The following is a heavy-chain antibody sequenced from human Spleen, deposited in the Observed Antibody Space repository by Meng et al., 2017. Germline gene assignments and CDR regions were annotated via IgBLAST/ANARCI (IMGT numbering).Heavy chain of an antibody. J-gene: IGHJ4*02. Sequence: QVELVEYGAEVKKPVSCEESSCNSFRCTFSRHAISWVRQAPGQGREWMGGSITIFGTANYAQKFQGRVTITAAESTSTAYLELSSLRSEDTAVYYCARGGQLVRFDYWGQGTLVTVSS. CDR1: RCTFSRHA. V-gene: IGHV1-69*01. CDR2: SITIFGTA. D-gene: IGHD6-13*01. CDR3: ARGGQLVRFDY.